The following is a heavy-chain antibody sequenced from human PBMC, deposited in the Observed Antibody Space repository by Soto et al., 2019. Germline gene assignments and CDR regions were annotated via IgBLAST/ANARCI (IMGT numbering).Heavy chain of an antibody. J-gene: IGHJ3*02. CDR1: GFTFSSYE. CDR3: ARLGLLLQDAFDI. Sequence: PGGSLRLSCAASGFTFSSYEMNWVRQAPGKGLEWVSYISSSGSTIYYADSVKGRFTISRDNAKNSLYLQMNSLRAEDTAVYYCARLGLLLQDAFDIWGQGTMVTVSS. D-gene: IGHD3-22*01. CDR2: ISSSGSTI. V-gene: IGHV3-48*03.